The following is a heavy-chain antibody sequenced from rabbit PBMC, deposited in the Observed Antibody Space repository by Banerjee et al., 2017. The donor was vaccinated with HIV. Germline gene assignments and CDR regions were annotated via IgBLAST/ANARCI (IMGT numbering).Heavy chain of an antibody. D-gene: IGHD8-1*01. CDR2: IYTGSSSST. V-gene: IGHV1S45*01. CDR3: AGSDAIGGSAARLNL. J-gene: IGHJ4*01. Sequence: QEQLVESGGGLVQPGGSLKLSCKASGFDFSRYGVSWVRQAPGKGLEWIGCIYTGSSSSTYYASWAKGRFTISKSSSTTVTLQMTSLTAADTATYFCAGSDAIGGSAARLNLWGPGTLVTVS. CDR1: GFDFSRYG.